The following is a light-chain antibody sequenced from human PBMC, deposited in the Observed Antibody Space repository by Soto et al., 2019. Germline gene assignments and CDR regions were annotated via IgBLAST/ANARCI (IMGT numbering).Light chain of an antibody. J-gene: IGLJ1*01. Sequence: VLTQPASVSGSPGQSITISCSGTSSDIGSYDHVAWYQQFPGKSPKLMIYAVSDRPSGVSDRFSGSKSGITASLTISGLQTEDEADYYCISYTDRQSYLFGTGTKVTVL. CDR2: AVS. CDR3: ISYTDRQSYL. V-gene: IGLV2-14*03. CDR1: SSDIGSYDH.